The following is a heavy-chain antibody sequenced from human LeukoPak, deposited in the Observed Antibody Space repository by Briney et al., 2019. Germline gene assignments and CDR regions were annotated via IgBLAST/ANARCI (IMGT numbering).Heavy chain of an antibody. CDR1: GYTFTSNY. D-gene: IGHD6-19*01. CDR3: ARLSSGWSGDY. V-gene: IGHV1-69*13. Sequence: RASVKVSCKASGYTFTSNYIHWVRQAPGQGLEWMGGIIPIFGTANYAQKFQGRVTITADESTSTAYMELSSLRSEDTAVYYCARLSSGWSGDYWGQGTLVTVSS. CDR2: IIPIFGTA. J-gene: IGHJ4*02.